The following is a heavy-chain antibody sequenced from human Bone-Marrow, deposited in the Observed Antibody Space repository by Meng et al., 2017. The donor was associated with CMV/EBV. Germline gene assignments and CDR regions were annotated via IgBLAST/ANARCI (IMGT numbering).Heavy chain of an antibody. J-gene: IGHJ6*02. V-gene: IGHV4-34*01. D-gene: IGHD3-22*01. CDR2: IYHTGST. Sequence: SETLSLTCAAYGGSFSDYYWSWIRQSPGKGLEWIGEIYHTGSTSYNPSLKSRVTISVDTSKNQFSLKLSPVTAADTAVYYCARDSRVLGMDVWGQGTTVTVSS. CDR3: ARDSRVLGMDV. CDR1: GGSFSDYY.